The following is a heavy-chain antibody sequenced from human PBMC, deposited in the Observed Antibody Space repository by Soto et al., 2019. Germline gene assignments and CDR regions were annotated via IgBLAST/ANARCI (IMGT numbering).Heavy chain of an antibody. V-gene: IGHV3-23*01. Sequence: GGSLRLSCAASGFTFSSYAMSWVRQAPGKGLEWVSTISGSGGSTYYADSVKGRFTISRDNFRDTLYLQMNSQRAEDTAVYYCAFGYCSGGSCQSEYDAFDMWGQGTMVTVSS. D-gene: IGHD2-15*01. CDR3: AFGYCSGGSCQSEYDAFDM. J-gene: IGHJ3*02. CDR1: GFTFSSYA. CDR2: ISGSGGST.